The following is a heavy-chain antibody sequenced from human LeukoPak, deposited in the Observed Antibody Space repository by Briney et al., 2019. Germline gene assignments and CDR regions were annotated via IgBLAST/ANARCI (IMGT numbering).Heavy chain of an antibody. J-gene: IGHJ4*02. CDR1: GGSINNASYY. D-gene: IGHD2-8*02. CDR2: ISNSGST. V-gene: IGHV4-39*07. CDR3: ARDYVVDSTLVAFFDY. Sequence: TSETLSLTCTVSGGSINNASYYWGWIRQPPGKGLEWIGSISNSGSTYYNPSLESRVTTSLDTSKNQFSLKLTSVTTADTPVYYCARDYVVDSTLVAFFDYWGQGKLVTVSP.